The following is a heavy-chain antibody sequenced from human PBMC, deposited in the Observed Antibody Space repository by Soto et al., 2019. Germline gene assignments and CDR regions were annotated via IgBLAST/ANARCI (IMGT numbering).Heavy chain of an antibody. V-gene: IGHV4-30-2*01. J-gene: IGHJ4*02. D-gene: IGHD1-1*01. Sequence: ASETLSLTCAVSGGSISSGGYSWSWIRQPPGKGLEWIGYIYYSGNTNYNPSLKSRVTISVDTSKNQFSLKLSSVTAADTAVYYCARRYGYSFDYWGQGTLVTVSS. CDR1: GGSISSGGYS. CDR3: ARRYGYSFDY. CDR2: IYYSGNT.